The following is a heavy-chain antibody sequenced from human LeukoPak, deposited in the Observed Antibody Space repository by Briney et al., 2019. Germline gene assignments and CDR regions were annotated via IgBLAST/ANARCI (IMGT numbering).Heavy chain of an antibody. CDR3: ARLTYDYVWGSYRTTYYFDY. V-gene: IGHV4-59*08. CDR1: GGSISSYY. D-gene: IGHD3-16*02. J-gene: IGHJ4*02. CDR2: IYYSGST. Sequence: SETLSLTCTVSGGSISSYYWSWIRQPPGKGLEWIGYIYYSGSTNYNPSLKSRVTISVDTSKNQFSLKLSSATAADTAVYYCARLTYDYVWGSYRTTYYFDYWGQGTLVTVSS.